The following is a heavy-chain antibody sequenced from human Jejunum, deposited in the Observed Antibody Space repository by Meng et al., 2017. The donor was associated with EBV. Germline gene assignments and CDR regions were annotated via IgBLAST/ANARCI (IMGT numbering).Heavy chain of an antibody. J-gene: IGHJ5*02. CDR2: INPTGDST. CDR1: GDTFTRYY. V-gene: IGHV1-46*01. Sequence: VQLVQFWAEVKKPGASVKVSCKVSGDTFTRYYMHWVRQAPGQGLEWMGIINPTGDSTTYAEKFQGRLTMTRDTSTTTAYMELSSLRSEDTAVYYCAGGMTIRQNWFDPWGQGTLVTVSS. D-gene: IGHD5-24*01. CDR3: AGGMTIRQNWFDP.